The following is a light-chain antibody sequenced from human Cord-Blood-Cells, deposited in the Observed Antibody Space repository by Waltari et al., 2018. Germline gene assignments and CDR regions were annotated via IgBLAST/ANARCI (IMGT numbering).Light chain of an antibody. CDR2: AAS. CDR3: QQSYSTPPT. V-gene: IGKV1-39*01. J-gene: IGKJ1*01. Sequence: DIQMTQSPSSLSASVGDRVTITCRASQSISSSLNWYQQKPGKAPKLLIYAASSLQSGVPSRFSCSGSGTDFTLTISSLQPEDFATYYCQQSYSTPPTFGQGTKVEIK. CDR1: QSISSS.